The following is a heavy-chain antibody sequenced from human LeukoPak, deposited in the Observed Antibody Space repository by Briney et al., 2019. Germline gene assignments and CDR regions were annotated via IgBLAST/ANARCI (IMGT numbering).Heavy chain of an antibody. CDR2: INPNSGGT. D-gene: IGHD2-15*01. J-gene: IGHJ5*01. CDR3: ARDYGGILVAETFYS. CDR1: GYTFTGYY. Sequence: GASVKVSCKASGYTFTGYYIHWVRQAPGQGLEWMGWINPNSGGTNYAQNFQDRVTMTRDTSISTAYMGLSRLRSDDTAVYYCARDYGGILVAETFYSWVKGTLITESS. V-gene: IGHV1-2*02.